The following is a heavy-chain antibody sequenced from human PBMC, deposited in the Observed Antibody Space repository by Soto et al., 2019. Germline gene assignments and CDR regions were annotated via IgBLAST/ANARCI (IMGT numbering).Heavy chain of an antibody. CDR2: IWYDGSNK. D-gene: IGHD3-10*01. J-gene: IGHJ6*03. CDR3: ARDRDGYYYYMDV. CDR1: GFTFSSYG. Sequence: QVQLVESGGGVVQPGRSLRLSCAASGFTFSSYGMHWVRQAPGKGLEWVAVIWYDGSNKYYADYVKGRFTISRDNSKDTLYLQMNSLRAEDTAVYYCARDRDGYYYYMDVWGKGTTVTVSS. V-gene: IGHV3-33*01.